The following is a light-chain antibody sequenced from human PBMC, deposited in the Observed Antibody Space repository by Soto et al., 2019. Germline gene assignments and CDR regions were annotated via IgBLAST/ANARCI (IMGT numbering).Light chain of an antibody. V-gene: IGKV1-5*03. CDR3: QQYNSYSYT. J-gene: IGKJ2*01. Sequence: DLQMTQSPSTLSASVGDRVTITCRASQSISSWLAWYQQKPGKAPKLLIYKASSLESGVPSRFRGSGSGTEFTLTISSLQPDDFATYYCQQYNSYSYTFGQGTKLEIK. CDR2: KAS. CDR1: QSISSW.